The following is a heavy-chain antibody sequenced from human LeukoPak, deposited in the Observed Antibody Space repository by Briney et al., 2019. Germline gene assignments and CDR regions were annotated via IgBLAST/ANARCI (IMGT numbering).Heavy chain of an antibody. CDR3: AKPYDSSGYTQLDY. CDR1: GFTFSSYW. CDR2: INSDGSST. V-gene: IGHV3-74*01. D-gene: IGHD3-22*01. J-gene: IGHJ4*02. Sequence: PGGSLRLSCAASGFTFSSYWMHWVRQAPGKGLVWVSRINSDGSSTNYADSVKGRLTISRDNAKNTLYLQMNSLRAEDTALYYCAKPYDSSGYTQLDYWGQGTLVTVSS.